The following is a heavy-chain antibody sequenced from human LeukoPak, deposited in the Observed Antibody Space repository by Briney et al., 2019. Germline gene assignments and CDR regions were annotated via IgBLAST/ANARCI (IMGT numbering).Heavy chain of an antibody. Sequence: PSGTLSLTCDVSGDFIRSSEWWSWVRQPPGKGLEWIGQFFLSGGPNYRPSLRSRVTISVDRSKSQFSLKMASVTAADTAIYYCVRNGRYCLDYWGQGTLVTVSP. CDR2: FFLSGGP. CDR1: GDFIRSSEW. V-gene: IGHV4-4*02. J-gene: IGHJ4*02. D-gene: IGHD1-14*01. CDR3: VRNGRYCLDY.